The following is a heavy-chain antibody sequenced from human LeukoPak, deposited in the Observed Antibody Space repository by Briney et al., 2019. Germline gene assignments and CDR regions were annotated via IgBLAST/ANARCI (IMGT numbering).Heavy chain of an antibody. CDR1: GFSFSDYN. V-gene: IGHV3-21*01. J-gene: IGHJ4*02. CDR2: ITSTSRDK. Sequence: GGSLRLSCVTSGFSFSDYNMNWVRQAPGRGLEWVSSITSTSRDKSYADSVRGRFTTSRDNAKNSLFLQMDTLGAEDTAVYYCARDLSNYFLHYIDFWGQGTLVTVSS. CDR3: ARDLSNYFLHYIDF. D-gene: IGHD4-11*01.